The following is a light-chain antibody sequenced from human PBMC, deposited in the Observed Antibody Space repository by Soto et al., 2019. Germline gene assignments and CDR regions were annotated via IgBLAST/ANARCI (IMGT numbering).Light chain of an antibody. J-gene: IGKJ2*01. V-gene: IGKV3-20*01. CDR3: NQYGISRGT. Sequence: EIVLTQSPGTLSLSPGERATLSCRASQSVRSNYLAWYEQKPGQAPSLLIYGASTRATGIPDRFSGSGSGTDFNLTITGLEPEDFSVYYGNQYGISRGTFGQGTELEIK. CDR1: QSVRSNY. CDR2: GAS.